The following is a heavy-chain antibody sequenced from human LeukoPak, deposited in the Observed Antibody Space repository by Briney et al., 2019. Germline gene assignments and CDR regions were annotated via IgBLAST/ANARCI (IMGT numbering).Heavy chain of an antibody. CDR1: GFTFSSYA. CDR3: AKLYTSRWYNDY. V-gene: IGHV3-23*01. CDR2: LSNIGSST. D-gene: IGHD6-13*01. Sequence: PGGSLRLSCAASGFTFSSYAMSWVRQAPGKGLEWVSALSNIGSSTSYADSVKGRFTISRDNSKNTLYLQMNSLRAEDTAVCYCAKLYTSRWYNDYWGQGTLVTVSS. J-gene: IGHJ4*02.